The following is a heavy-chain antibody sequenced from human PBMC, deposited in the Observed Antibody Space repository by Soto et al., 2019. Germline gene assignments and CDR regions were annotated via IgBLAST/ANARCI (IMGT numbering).Heavy chain of an antibody. CDR3: AKFFVETGSNSGWPWSFHY. V-gene: IGHV3-23*01. J-gene: IGHJ4*02. D-gene: IGHD6-25*01. CDR1: GFTFSNYA. CDR2: ISGRGGTT. Sequence: EVQLLESGGGLVQPGRSLRLSCAASGFTFSNYAMTWVRQAPGRGLDWVSAISGRGGTTYYADSVKGRFTISRDNSKNTLFLQMNSLRAEDAAVYYCAKFFVETGSNSGWPWSFHYWGQGTLVTVSS.